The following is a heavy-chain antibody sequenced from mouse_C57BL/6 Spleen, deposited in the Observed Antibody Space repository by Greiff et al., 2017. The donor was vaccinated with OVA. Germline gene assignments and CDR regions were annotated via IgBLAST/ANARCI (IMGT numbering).Heavy chain of an antibody. V-gene: IGHV1-55*01. J-gene: IGHJ2*01. D-gene: IGHD2-5*01. CDR1: GYTFTSYW. CDR2: IYPGSGST. Sequence: QVQLQQPGAELVKPGASVKMSCKASGYTFTSYWITWVKQRPGQGLEWIGDIYPGSGSTNYNEKFKSKATLTVDTSSSTAYMQLISLTSEDSAVYYCARGDSNYGGFYFDYRGQGTTLTVSS. CDR3: ARGDSNYGGFYFDY.